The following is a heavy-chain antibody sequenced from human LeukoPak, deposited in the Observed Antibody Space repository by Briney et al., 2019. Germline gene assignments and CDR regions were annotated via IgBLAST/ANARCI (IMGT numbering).Heavy chain of an antibody. D-gene: IGHD4-17*01. V-gene: IGHV4-34*01. CDR2: INHSGST. Sequence: SETLSLTCAVYGGSFSGHFWSWIRQSPGKGLEWIGEINHSGSTNYNPSLKSRVTISVDTSKNQFSLKLSSVTAADTAVYYCARSVTTRGILWGQGTLVTVSS. J-gene: IGHJ4*02. CDR3: ARSVTTRGIL. CDR1: GGSFSGHF.